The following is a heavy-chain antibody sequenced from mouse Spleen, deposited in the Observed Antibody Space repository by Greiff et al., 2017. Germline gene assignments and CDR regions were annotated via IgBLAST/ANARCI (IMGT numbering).Heavy chain of an antibody. CDR2: IFPGTGTT. CDR3: ARKDDYRGFAY. CDR1: GYTFTSYW. D-gene: IGHD1-1*02. Sequence: VQLQQSGAELVKPGASVKLSCKTSGYTFTSYWIQWVKQRPGQGLGWIGEIFPGTGTTYYNEKFKGKATLTIDTSSSTAYMQLSSLTSEDSAVYFCARKDDYRGFAYWGQGTLVTVSA. J-gene: IGHJ3*01. V-gene: IGHV1S132*01.